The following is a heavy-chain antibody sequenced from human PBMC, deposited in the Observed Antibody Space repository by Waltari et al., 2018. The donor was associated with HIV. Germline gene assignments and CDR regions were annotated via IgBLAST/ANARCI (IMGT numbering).Heavy chain of an antibody. CDR1: GYTFTGYY. V-gene: IGHV1-2*02. CDR3: ARGGREWELPYDAFDI. J-gene: IGHJ3*02. D-gene: IGHD1-26*01. Sequence: QVQVVQSGAEVKKPGASVKVSCKASGYTFTGYYMYCVRQDSGQGLEWMGWINPNSGGTNYAQKLQGRVTMTRDTSISTAYMELRRLRSDDAAVYYCARGGREWELPYDAFDIWGQGTMVTVSS. CDR2: INPNSGGT.